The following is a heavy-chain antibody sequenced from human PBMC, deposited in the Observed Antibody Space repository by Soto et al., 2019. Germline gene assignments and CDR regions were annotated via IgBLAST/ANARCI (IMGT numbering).Heavy chain of an antibody. CDR1: GGSVSSGSYY. Sequence: PSETLSLTCTVSGGSVSSGSYYWSWIRQPPGKGLEWIGYIYYSGSISYNPSLKSRVSISMDTSKNQFSLNLDSVTAADTAVYFCARDFAYFDSWGQGTLVTVSS. J-gene: IGHJ4*02. CDR3: ARDFAYFDS. CDR2: IYYSGSI. V-gene: IGHV4-61*01. D-gene: IGHD3-3*01.